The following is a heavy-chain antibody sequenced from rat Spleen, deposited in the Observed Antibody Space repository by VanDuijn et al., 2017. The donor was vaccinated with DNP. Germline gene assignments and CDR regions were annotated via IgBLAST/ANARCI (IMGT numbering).Heavy chain of an antibody. V-gene: IGHV3-1*01. Sequence: EVQLQESGPGLVKPSQSLSLTCSVTAYSITTNYWGWIRKFPGNKMEWVGHISYSGSTTYNPSLKSRNSITRDTSKTQFFLHLKSVTTEDPATDDCARWSDYFDYWGQGVMVTVSS. CDR3: ARWSDYFDY. J-gene: IGHJ2*01. CDR2: ISYSGST. CDR1: AYSITTNY.